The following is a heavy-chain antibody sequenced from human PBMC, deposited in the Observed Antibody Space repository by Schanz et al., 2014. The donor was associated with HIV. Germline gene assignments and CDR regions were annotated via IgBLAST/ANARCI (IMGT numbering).Heavy chain of an antibody. D-gene: IGHD3-22*01. CDR1: RFSFRGYG. CDR3: TKDPSDREKAFDY. Sequence: QVQVVESGGGVVQPGRSLILSCAASRFSFRGYGMHWVRQTPGKGLEWVAVISYDGSNKYYADSVKGRFTISRDNSKNTLYLQMNSLRAEDTAVYYCTKDPSDREKAFDYWGQGTLVTVSS. J-gene: IGHJ4*02. V-gene: IGHV3-30*18. CDR2: ISYDGSNK.